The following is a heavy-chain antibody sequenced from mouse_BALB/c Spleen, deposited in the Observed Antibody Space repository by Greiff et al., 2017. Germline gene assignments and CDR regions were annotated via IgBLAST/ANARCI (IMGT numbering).Heavy chain of an antibody. Sequence: EVKLVESGGGLVKPGGSLKLSCAASGFTFSSYAMSWVRQTPEKRLEWVASISSGGSTYYPDSVKGRFTISRDNARNILYLQMSSLRSEDTAMYYCARGISDGSWFAYWGQGTLVTVSA. CDR2: ISSGGST. V-gene: IGHV5-6-5*01. CDR3: ARGISDGSWFAY. J-gene: IGHJ3*01. CDR1: GFTFSSYA.